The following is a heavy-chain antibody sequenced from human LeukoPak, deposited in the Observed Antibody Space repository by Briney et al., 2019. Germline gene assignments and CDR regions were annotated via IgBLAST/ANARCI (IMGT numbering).Heavy chain of an antibody. CDR1: GGSISSYY. CDR2: IYTSGST. J-gene: IGHJ6*03. Sequence: SETLSLTCTVSGGSISSYYWSWIWQPPEKGLEWIGYIYTSGSTNYHPSLKSRVTISVDTSKNQFSLKLNSVTAADTAVYYCARLDRFGANYYYMDVWGKGTSVTVSS. V-gene: IGHV4-4*09. D-gene: IGHD3-10*01. CDR3: ARLDRFGANYYYMDV.